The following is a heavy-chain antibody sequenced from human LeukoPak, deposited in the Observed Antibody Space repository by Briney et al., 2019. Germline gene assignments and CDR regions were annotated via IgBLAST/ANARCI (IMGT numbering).Heavy chain of an antibody. CDR2: IRSKAYGGTT. V-gene: IGHV3-49*04. J-gene: IGHJ3*02. CDR1: GFTFGDYA. CDR3: TPYCSSTSCLDAFDI. D-gene: IGHD2-2*01. Sequence: GGSLRLSCTASGFTFGDYAMSWVRQAPGKGLEWVGFIRSKAYGGTTEYAASVKGRFTISRDDSKSIAYLQMNSLKTEDTAVYYCTPYCSSTSCLDAFDIWGQGTMVTVSS.